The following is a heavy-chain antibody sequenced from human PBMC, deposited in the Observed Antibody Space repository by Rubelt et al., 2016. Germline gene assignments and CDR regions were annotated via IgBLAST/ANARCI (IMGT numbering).Heavy chain of an antibody. D-gene: IGHD6-19*01. Sequence: EVQLVESGGGLVKPGGSLRLSCAASGFTFSSYAMSWVRQAPGKGLEWVSAISGSGGSTYYADSVKGRFTISRDKSKNTLYLQMNSLRAEDTAVYYCAKDRDQWLVRPRPVDYWGQGTLVTVSS. CDR2: ISGSGGST. CDR1: GFTFSSYA. V-gene: IGHV3-23*04. J-gene: IGHJ4*02. CDR3: AKDRDQWLVRPRPVDY.